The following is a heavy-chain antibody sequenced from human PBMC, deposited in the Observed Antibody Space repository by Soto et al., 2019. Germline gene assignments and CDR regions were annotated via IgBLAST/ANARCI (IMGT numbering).Heavy chain of an antibody. CDR2: ISSSSSTI. CDR1: GFTFSSYS. J-gene: IGHJ6*03. V-gene: IGHV3-48*01. D-gene: IGHD3-10*01. CDR3: ARGTTMVRGVIIKGYYYMDV. Sequence: GGSLRLSCAASGFTFSSYSMNWVRQAPGKGLEWVSYISSSSSTIYYADSVKGRFTISRDNAKNSLYLQMNSLRAEDTAVYYCARGTTMVRGVIIKGYYYMDVWGKGTTVTVSS.